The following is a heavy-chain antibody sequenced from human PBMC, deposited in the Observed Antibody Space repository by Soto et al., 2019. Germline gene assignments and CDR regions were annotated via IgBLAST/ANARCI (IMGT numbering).Heavy chain of an antibody. Sequence: EVQLVESGGGLVQPGGSLRLSCAASGFTVSSNYMSWVRQAPGKGLEWVSVIYSGGSTYYADSVKGRFTISRHNSKNTLYLQMNSLRAEDTAVYYCARRLYCSGGSCYGRNAFDIWGQGTMVTVSS. J-gene: IGHJ3*02. CDR1: GFTVSSNY. D-gene: IGHD2-15*01. V-gene: IGHV3-53*04. CDR3: ARRLYCSGGSCYGRNAFDI. CDR2: IYSGGST.